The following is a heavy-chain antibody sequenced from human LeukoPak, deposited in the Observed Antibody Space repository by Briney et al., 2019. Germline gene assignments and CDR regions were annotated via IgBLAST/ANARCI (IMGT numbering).Heavy chain of an antibody. CDR1: GGSISSSSYY. CDR3: ARAPSLGYCSSTSCYAEDY. V-gene: IGHV4-39*07. Sequence: SETLSLTCTVSGGSISSSSYYWGWIRQPPGKGLEWIGSIYYSGSTYYNPSLKSRVTISVDTSKNQSSLKLSSVTAADTAVYYCARAPSLGYCSSTSCYAEDYWGQGTLVTVSS. J-gene: IGHJ4*02. CDR2: IYYSGST. D-gene: IGHD2-2*01.